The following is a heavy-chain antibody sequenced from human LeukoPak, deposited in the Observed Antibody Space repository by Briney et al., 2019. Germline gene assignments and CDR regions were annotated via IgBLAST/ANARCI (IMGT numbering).Heavy chain of an antibody. Sequence: SESLSLTYAVYGRFSTGYYCSCISQPPGRGRGWIGVINHSGSTNYNPSLKSRVTISVDTSKNPFSLKLSSVTAADTAVYYCASLSRDGYMAKYYFDYWGQGTLVTVSS. CDR3: ASLSRDGYMAKYYFDY. V-gene: IGHV4-34*01. D-gene: IGHD5-24*01. J-gene: IGHJ4*02. CDR2: INHSGST. CDR1: GRFSTGYY.